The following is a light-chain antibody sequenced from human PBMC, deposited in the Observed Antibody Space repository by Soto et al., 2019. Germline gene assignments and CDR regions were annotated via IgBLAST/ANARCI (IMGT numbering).Light chain of an antibody. V-gene: IGKV3D-15*01. CDR2: GAV. J-gene: IGKJ4*01. Sequence: EIEVTQSPVTLSMSPGERATLSCRASQNVRINIAWYQQKAGQPPRLLIYGAVARAAGIPDRFSASGSGTEFTLTISSLQSEDFAVYFCQEYSNWPALTFGGGTKVDI. CDR3: QEYSNWPALT. CDR1: QNVRIN.